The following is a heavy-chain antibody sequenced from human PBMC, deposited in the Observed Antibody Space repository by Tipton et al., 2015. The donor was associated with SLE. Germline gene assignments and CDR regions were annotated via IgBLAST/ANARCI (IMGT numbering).Heavy chain of an antibody. D-gene: IGHD4-17*01. J-gene: IGHJ3*02. CDR2: ISDDGSNK. CDR1: GFTFSRYA. Sequence: SLRLSCAASGFTFSRYAMHWVRQAPGKGLEWVAVISDDGSNKYDADSVKGRFTISRDNSKNTLYLQMNSLRAEDTAMYYCARDPATVTTADAFDIWGQGTMVTVSS. V-gene: IGHV3-30*04. CDR3: ARDPATVTTADAFDI.